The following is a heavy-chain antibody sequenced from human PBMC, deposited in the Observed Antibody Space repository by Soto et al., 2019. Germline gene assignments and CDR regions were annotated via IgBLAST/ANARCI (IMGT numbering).Heavy chain of an antibody. V-gene: IGHV1-8*01. Sequence: GASEKVSCKASGCTFTSYDINWVRQATGQGLEWMGWMNPNSGNTGYAQKFQGRVTMTRNTSISTAYMELSSLRSEDTAVYYCARGSGDYVYVGYYYYYMDVWGKGTTVTVSS. CDR2: MNPNSGNT. CDR1: GCTFTSYD. J-gene: IGHJ6*03. D-gene: IGHD4-17*01. CDR3: ARGSGDYVYVGYYYYYMDV.